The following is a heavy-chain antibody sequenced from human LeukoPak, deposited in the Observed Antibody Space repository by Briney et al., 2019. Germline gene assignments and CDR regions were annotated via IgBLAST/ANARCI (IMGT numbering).Heavy chain of an antibody. CDR1: GFTFSSYA. CDR3: ARDILRYDSSGYYFFPPHY. Sequence: GRSLRLSCAASGFTFSSYAMPWVRQAPGKGLEWVAVISYDGSNKYYADSVKGRFTISRDNSKNTLYLQMNSLRAEDTAVYYCARDILRYDSSGYYFFPPHYWGQGTLVTVSS. CDR2: ISYDGSNK. J-gene: IGHJ4*02. D-gene: IGHD3-22*01. V-gene: IGHV3-30-3*01.